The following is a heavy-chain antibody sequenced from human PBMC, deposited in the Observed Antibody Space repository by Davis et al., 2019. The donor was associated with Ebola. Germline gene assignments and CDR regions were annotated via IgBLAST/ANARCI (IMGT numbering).Heavy chain of an antibody. V-gene: IGHV3-23*01. D-gene: IGHD2-15*01. J-gene: IGHJ3*02. CDR2: ISGSTYST. CDR1: GFTFSSYV. CDR3: AKDLFCSGGNCFPMAFDI. Sequence: PGGSLRLSCAASGFTFSSYVMTWVRQAPGKGLEWVSSISGSTYSTYYADSVKGRFTISRDNSKNTLHLQMNSLRAEDTAVYFCAKDLFCSGGNCFPMAFDIWGQGTMVTVSS.